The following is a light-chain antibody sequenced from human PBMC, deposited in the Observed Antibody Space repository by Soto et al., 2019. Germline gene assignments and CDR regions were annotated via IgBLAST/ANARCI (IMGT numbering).Light chain of an antibody. J-gene: IGLJ2*01. CDR3: AAWDDSLNGVV. V-gene: IGLV1-44*01. CDR1: SSNIGSNT. CDR2: SNN. Sequence: QSVLTQPPSASGTPGQRATISCSGSSSNIGSNTVNWYQQLPGTAPKLLIYSNNQRPSGVPDRFSGSKSGTSASLAISGLQSEDGADYYCAAWDDSLNGVVFGGGTRLTVL.